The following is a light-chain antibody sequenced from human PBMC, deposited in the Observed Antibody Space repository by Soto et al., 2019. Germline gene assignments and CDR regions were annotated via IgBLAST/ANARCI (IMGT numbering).Light chain of an antibody. CDR2: DND. V-gene: IGLV1-44*01. J-gene: IGLJ1*01. CDR3: ATWDDRRNGYV. CDR1: SSNIGSNP. Sequence: QSVLTQPPSASGTPGQRVTISASGSSSNIGSNPVSWYQQRPGTAPKLLIYDNDERPSGVPVRFSGSKSATSASLAISGLQSEDEGDYYCATWDDRRNGYVFGPGTKVTV.